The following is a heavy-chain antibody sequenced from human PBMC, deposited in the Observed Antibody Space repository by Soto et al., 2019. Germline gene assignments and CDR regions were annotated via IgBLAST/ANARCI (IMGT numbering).Heavy chain of an antibody. V-gene: IGHV4-31*03. J-gene: IGHJ6*01. CDR1: VGSISSGGYY. CDR3: ARDRCSGGSCIYGMDV. Sequence: SETLCVTCIFSVGSISSGGYYWSWIRQHPGKGLEWIGYIYYSGSTYYNPSLKSRVTISVDTSKNQFSLKLSSVTAADTAVYYCARDRCSGGSCIYGMDVWGQGTTVTVSS. D-gene: IGHD2-15*01. CDR2: IYYSGST.